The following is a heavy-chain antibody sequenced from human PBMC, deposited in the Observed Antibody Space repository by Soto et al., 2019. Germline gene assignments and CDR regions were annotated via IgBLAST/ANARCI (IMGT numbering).Heavy chain of an antibody. CDR1: GYSFTNYW. D-gene: IGHD2-21*02. V-gene: IGHV5-51*01. CDR3: AIGSDGYFFDI. Sequence: PGESLKISCKGSGYSFTNYWIGWVRQMPGKGLEWMGVIYPGDSDTRYSPSFHGQVTISADKSISTAYLQWSSLRTSDTAMYHCAIGSDGYFFDIWAKGTMVTGSS. CDR2: IYPGDSDT. J-gene: IGHJ3*02.